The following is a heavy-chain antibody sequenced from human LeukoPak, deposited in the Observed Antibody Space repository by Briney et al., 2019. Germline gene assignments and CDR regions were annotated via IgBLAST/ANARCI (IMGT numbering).Heavy chain of an antibody. CDR2: ISYDGSNK. Sequence: GRSLRLSCAASGFTFSSYAMHWVRQAPGKGLEWVAVISYDGSNKYYADSVKGRFTISRDNSKNTLYLQMNSLRAEDTAVYYCARAVLPGFGELLEQDYYYGMDVWGQGTTVTVSS. CDR3: ARAVLPGFGELLEQDYYYGMDV. J-gene: IGHJ6*02. V-gene: IGHV3-30-3*01. D-gene: IGHD3-10*01. CDR1: GFTFSSYA.